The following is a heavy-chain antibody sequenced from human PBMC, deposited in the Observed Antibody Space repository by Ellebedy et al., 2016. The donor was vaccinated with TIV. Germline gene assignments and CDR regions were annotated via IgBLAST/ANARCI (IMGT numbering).Heavy chain of an antibody. V-gene: IGHV4-59*01. J-gene: IGHJ4*02. CDR3: ARGGSRGT. D-gene: IGHD3-16*01. CDR2: IYYSGST. Sequence: SETLSLTXTVSGGSISSYYWSWIRQPPGKGLEWIGYIYYSGSTNYNPSLKSRVTISVDTSKNQFSLKLSSVTAADTAVYYCARGGSRGTWGQGTLVTVSS. CDR1: GGSISSYY.